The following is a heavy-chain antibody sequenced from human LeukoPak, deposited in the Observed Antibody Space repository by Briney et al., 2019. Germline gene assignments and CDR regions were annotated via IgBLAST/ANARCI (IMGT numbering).Heavy chain of an antibody. Sequence: ASVKVSCKASGYTFTSYGMSWVRQAPGQGLEWMGWISAYNGNTNYAQKLQGRVTMTTDTSTSTAYMELRSLRSDDTAVYYCAREGGPGGSPWVGFDYWGQGTLVTVSS. CDR1: GYTFTSYG. CDR3: AREGGPGGSPWVGFDY. V-gene: IGHV1-18*01. CDR2: ISAYNGNT. J-gene: IGHJ4*02. D-gene: IGHD1-26*01.